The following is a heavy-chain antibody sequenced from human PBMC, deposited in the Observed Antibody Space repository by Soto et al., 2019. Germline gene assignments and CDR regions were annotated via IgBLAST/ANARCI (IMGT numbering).Heavy chain of an antibody. V-gene: IGHV1-18*01. Sequence: QVQLVQSGAEVKKPGASVKVSCKASGYTFSNYGISWVRQGPGQGLEWMGWISGYNGNTHYEEKVQDRIKMTTDTSTSTTYLELRSLRSDDTAVYFCARDPGFGFGYSYAFAMAVWGQGTTVTVSS. D-gene: IGHD5-18*01. CDR3: ARDPGFGFGYSYAFAMAV. J-gene: IGHJ6*02. CDR2: ISGYNGNT. CDR1: GYTFSNYG.